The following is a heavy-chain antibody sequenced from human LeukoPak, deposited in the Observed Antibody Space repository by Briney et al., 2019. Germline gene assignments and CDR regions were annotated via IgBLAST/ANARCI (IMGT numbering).Heavy chain of an antibody. V-gene: IGHV3-23*01. CDR2: ISGSGGST. D-gene: IGHD6-6*01. J-gene: IGHJ6*02. CDR1: GFTFTSYS. CDR3: ARDRDIAARTPPHYYYYGMDV. Sequence: GGSLRLSCAASGFTFTSYSMNWVRQAPGKGLEWVSTISGSGGSTYYADSVKGRFTISRDNSKNTLYLQMNSLRAEDTAVYYCARDRDIAARTPPHYYYYGMDVWGQGTTVTVSS.